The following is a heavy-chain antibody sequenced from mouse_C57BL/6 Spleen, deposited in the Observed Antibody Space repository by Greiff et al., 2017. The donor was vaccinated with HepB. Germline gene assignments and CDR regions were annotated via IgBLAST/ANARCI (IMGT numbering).Heavy chain of an antibody. CDR3: ARRGLTTVVPFDY. V-gene: IGHV1-69*01. D-gene: IGHD1-1*01. Sequence: QVQLKESGAELVMPGASVKLSCKASGYTFTSYWMHWVKQRPGQGLEWIGEIDPSDSYTNYNQKFKGKSTLTVDKSSSTAYMQLSSLTSEDSAVYYCARRGLTTVVPFDYWGQGTTLTVSS. CDR2: IDPSDSYT. J-gene: IGHJ2*01. CDR1: GYTFTSYW.